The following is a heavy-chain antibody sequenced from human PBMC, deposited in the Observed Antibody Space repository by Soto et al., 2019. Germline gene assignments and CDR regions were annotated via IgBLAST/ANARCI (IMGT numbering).Heavy chain of an antibody. CDR2: ISSSGSTI. CDR1: GFTFSDYY. CDR3: ARYSYGYYYGMDV. V-gene: IGHV3-11*01. D-gene: IGHD5-18*01. J-gene: IGHJ6*02. Sequence: PVGSLRLSCAASGFTFSDYYMSWIRQAPGKGLEWVSYISSSGSTIYYADSVKGRFTISRDNAKNSLYLQMNSLRAENTAVYYCARYSYGYYYGMDVWGQGTTVTVSS.